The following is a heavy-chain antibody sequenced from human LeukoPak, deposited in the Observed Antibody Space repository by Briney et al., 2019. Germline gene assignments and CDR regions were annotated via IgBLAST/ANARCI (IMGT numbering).Heavy chain of an antibody. Sequence: SETLSLTCTVSGGSISSSSYYWGWIRQPPGKGLEWIGSIYYSGSTNYNPSLKSRVTISVDTSKNQFSLKLSSVTAADTAVYYCARQGGSYYDILTGFRSGVAFDIWGQGTMVTVSS. CDR3: ARQGGSYYDILTGFRSGVAFDI. CDR1: GGSISSSSYY. J-gene: IGHJ3*02. CDR2: IYYSGST. V-gene: IGHV4-39*07. D-gene: IGHD3-9*01.